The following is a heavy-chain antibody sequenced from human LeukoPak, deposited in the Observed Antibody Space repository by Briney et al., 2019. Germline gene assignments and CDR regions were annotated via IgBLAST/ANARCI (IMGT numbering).Heavy chain of an antibody. D-gene: IGHD3-9*01. Sequence: ASVKASCKASGYTFTGYYMHWVRQAPGQGLEWMGWINPNSGGTNYAQKFQGRVTMTRDTSISTAYMELSRLRSDDTAVYYCATFYDILTGYSVDAFDIWGQGTMVTVSS. V-gene: IGHV1-2*02. CDR2: INPNSGGT. J-gene: IGHJ3*02. CDR1: GYTFTGYY. CDR3: ATFYDILTGYSVDAFDI.